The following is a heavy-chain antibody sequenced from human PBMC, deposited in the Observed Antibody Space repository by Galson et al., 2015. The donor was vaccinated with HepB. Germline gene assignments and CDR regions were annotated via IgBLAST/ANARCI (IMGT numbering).Heavy chain of an antibody. Sequence: SLRLSCAASGFTLTNFAIHWVRQAPGKGLEWVAVISYDEIHKYYADSVRGRFTISRDISKMTVYLEMSSLRAEDTAVYYCGKDSSVWSDYLDNWGQGTLVTVSS. J-gene: IGHJ4*02. CDR3: GKDSSVWSDYLDN. CDR2: ISYDEIHK. V-gene: IGHV3-30*04. CDR1: GFTLTNFA. D-gene: IGHD5/OR15-5a*01.